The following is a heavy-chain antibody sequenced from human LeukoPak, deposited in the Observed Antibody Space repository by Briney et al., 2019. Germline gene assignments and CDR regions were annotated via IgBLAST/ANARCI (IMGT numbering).Heavy chain of an antibody. CDR2: INPNSGGT. Sequence: ASVEVSCKASGYTFTGYCMHWVRQAPGQGLEWMGWINPNSGGTNYAQKFQGWVTMTRDTSISTAYMELSRLRSDDTAVYYCARGGDIVVVVAATFDYWGQGTLVTVSS. J-gene: IGHJ4*02. CDR1: GYTFTGYC. V-gene: IGHV1-2*04. CDR3: ARGGDIVVVVAATFDY. D-gene: IGHD2-15*01.